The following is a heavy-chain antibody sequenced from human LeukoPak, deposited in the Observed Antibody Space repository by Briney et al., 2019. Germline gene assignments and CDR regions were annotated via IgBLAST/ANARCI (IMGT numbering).Heavy chain of an antibody. D-gene: IGHD6-13*01. CDR2: ISYDGSNK. Sequence: PGGSLRLSCAASGFTFSSYGMHWVRQAPGKGLEWVAVISYDGSNKYYADSVKGRFTISRDNSKNTLYLQMNSLRAEDTAFYYCTREGAAAGTHWFDPWGQGTLVTVSS. CDR3: TREGAAAGTHWFDP. J-gene: IGHJ5*02. CDR1: GFTFSSYG. V-gene: IGHV3-30*03.